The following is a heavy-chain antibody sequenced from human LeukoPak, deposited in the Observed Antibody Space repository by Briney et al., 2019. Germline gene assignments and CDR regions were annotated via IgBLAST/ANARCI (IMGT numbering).Heavy chain of an antibody. CDR2: IRQDGSEN. CDR1: GFTFSSYW. J-gene: IGHJ4*02. Sequence: GGSLRLSCAASGFTFSSYWMSWVRQAPGKGLEWVANIRQDGSENQYVDSVKGRFTISRDNAKNSVYLQMSSLRAEDTALYYCATTTRSAPWDYWGQGTLVTVSS. D-gene: IGHD1-1*01. V-gene: IGHV3-7*01. CDR3: ATTTRSAPWDY.